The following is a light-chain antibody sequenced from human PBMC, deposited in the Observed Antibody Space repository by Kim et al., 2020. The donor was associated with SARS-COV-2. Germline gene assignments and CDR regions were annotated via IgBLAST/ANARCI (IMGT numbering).Light chain of an antibody. CDR2: GAS. CDR3: HQHGASPWT. V-gene: IGKV3-20*01. J-gene: IGKJ1*01. CDR1: KSVSSSY. Sequence: SPGKSATLSCRASKSVSSSYFSWYHQEPGQPPRLLIYGASDRAAGIPDRFSGSGSGTDFTLAISRLEPEDFAVYFCHQHGASPWTFGQGTKVDIK.